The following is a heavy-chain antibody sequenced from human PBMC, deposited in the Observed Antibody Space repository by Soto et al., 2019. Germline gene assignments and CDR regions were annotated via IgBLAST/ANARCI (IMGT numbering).Heavy chain of an antibody. CDR2: ISAYSGST. CDR1: GYTFTTYG. Sequence: ASVKVSCKASGYTFTTYGISWVRQAPGQGLEWMGWISAYSGSTKFAQKLRGRVTMTTDTSTTTAYMELRSLTSDDTAVYYCARDLTKSSSWPYYFDYWGQRTLVTVSS. D-gene: IGHD6-13*01. V-gene: IGHV1-18*01. CDR3: ARDLTKSSSWPYYFDY. J-gene: IGHJ4*02.